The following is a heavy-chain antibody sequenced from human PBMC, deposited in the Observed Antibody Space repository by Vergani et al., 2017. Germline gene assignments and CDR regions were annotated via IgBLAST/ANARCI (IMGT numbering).Heavy chain of an antibody. CDR2: IYYSGST. Sequence: QVQLQESGPGLVKPSETLSLTCTVSGGSLSSYYWSWIRQPPGKGLEWIGYIYYSGSTNYNPSLKSRVTISVDTSKNQFSLKLSSVNAADTAVYYCACTVTPLYYFDDWGQGTLVTVSS. CDR1: GGSLSSYY. CDR3: ACTVTPLYYFDD. D-gene: IGHD4-17*01. V-gene: IGHV4-59*08. J-gene: IGHJ4*02.